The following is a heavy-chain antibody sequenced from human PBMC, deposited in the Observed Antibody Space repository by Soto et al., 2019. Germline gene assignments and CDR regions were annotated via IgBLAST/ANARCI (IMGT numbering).Heavy chain of an antibody. V-gene: IGHV4-39*01. CDR2: IYYSGST. CDR3: ARRSKIVVPTYLYYFDY. J-gene: IGHJ4*02. D-gene: IGHD2-2*01. Sequence: PSETLSLTCTVSGGSISSSSYYWGWIRQPPGKGLEWIGSIYYSGSTYYNPSLKSRVTISVDTSKNQFSLKLSSVTAADTAVYYCARRSKIVVPTYLYYFDYWGQETLVTVSS. CDR1: GGSISSSSYY.